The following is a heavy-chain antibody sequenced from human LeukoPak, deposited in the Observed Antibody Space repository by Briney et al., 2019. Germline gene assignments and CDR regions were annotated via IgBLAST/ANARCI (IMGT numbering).Heavy chain of an antibody. Sequence: GGSLRLSCAASGFTFSSSTMTWVRQAPGQGLDWVSSITSTGGGSTYYADSVKGRFTISRDNSKNTLYLQMNSLRAEDTAVYYCAITGVRDFDSWGRGTLVTVSS. CDR3: AITGVRDFDS. D-gene: IGHD4-11*01. J-gene: IGHJ4*02. CDR1: GFTFSSST. V-gene: IGHV3-23*01. CDR2: ITSTGGGST.